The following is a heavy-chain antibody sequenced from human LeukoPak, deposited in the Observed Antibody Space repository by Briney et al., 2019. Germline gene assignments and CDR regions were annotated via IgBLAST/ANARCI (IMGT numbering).Heavy chain of an antibody. J-gene: IGHJ3*02. CDR1: GFTFSLYA. CDR2: ISGSSGRT. D-gene: IGHD3-16*01. V-gene: IGHV3-23*01. CDR3: ARERKTTFITDDAFDI. Sequence: GGSLRLSCAASGFTFSLYAMTWVRQTPGKGLEWVSTISGSSGRTDYADSGKGRFTISRDNSKYTVYLQMNSLRAEDTAMYYCARERKTTFITDDAFDIWGQGTMITVSS.